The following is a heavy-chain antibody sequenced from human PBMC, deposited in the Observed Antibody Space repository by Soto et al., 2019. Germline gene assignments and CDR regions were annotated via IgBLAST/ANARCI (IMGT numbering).Heavy chain of an antibody. CDR3: ARENESSGLALDY. D-gene: IGHD3-22*01. CDR1: GFTFSSYA. Sequence: PGGSLRLSCAASGFTFSSYAMHWVRQAPGKGLEWVALISYDGSDKDYADSVKGRFTISRDNSRNTLFLQMNSLRAEDTAVYYCARENESSGLALDYWGQGTQVTVSS. CDR2: ISYDGSDK. V-gene: IGHV3-30-3*01. J-gene: IGHJ4*02.